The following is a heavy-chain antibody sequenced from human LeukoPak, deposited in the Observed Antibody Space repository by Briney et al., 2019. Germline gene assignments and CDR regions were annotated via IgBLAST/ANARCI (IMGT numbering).Heavy chain of an antibody. CDR3: AKGSRERWIQDY. J-gene: IGHJ4*02. Sequence: QPGGSLRLSCTASGFTFSTYWMHWVRQAPGKGLVWVSRINSDGNTRSYADSVKGRFTISRDNSKNTLYLQMNSLRAEDTAVYYCAKGSRERWIQDYWGQGTLVTVSS. CDR2: INSDGNTR. CDR1: GFTFSTYW. D-gene: IGHD5-24*01. V-gene: IGHV3-74*01.